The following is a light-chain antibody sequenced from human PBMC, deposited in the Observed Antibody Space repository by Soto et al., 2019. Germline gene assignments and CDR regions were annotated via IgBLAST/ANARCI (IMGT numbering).Light chain of an antibody. CDR1: QSISSW. J-gene: IGKJ1*01. CDR2: DAS. V-gene: IGKV1-5*01. CDR3: QQYNSYPWT. Sequence: DIQMTQSPSTLSASVGRRLTITCRASQSISSWLAWYQQKPGKAPKLLIYDASSLESGVPSRFSGSGSGTEFTLTISSLQTDDFATYYCQQYNSYPWTFGQGTKVDIK.